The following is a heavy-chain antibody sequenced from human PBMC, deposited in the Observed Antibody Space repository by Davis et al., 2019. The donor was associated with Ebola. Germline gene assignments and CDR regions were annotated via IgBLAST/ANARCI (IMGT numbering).Heavy chain of an antibody. CDR2: IIPIFGTA. CDR1: GGTFSSYA. D-gene: IGHD3-22*01. J-gene: IGHJ3*02. V-gene: IGHV1-69*13. CDR3: ARPTTYYYDSDNYYYDAFDI. Sequence: SVKVSCKASGGTFSSYAINWVRQAPGQGLEWMGGIIPIFGTANYAQKFQGRVTITADESTSTACMELSSLRSEDTAVYYCARPTTYYYDSDNYYYDAFDIWGQGTVVTVSS.